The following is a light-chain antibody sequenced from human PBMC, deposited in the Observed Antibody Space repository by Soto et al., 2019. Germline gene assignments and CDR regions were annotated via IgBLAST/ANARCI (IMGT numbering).Light chain of an antibody. J-gene: IGLJ1*01. CDR2: EVN. CDR1: SSDIGGYNY. Sequence: QSVLTQPASVSGSPGQSITMSCTGTSSDIGGYNYVSWYQQHPGKAPKLMIYEVNKRPSGVPDRFSGSKSGNTASLTVSGLQAEDEADYYCSSYAGSSNVFGTGTKVTV. CDR3: SSYAGSSNV. V-gene: IGLV2-8*01.